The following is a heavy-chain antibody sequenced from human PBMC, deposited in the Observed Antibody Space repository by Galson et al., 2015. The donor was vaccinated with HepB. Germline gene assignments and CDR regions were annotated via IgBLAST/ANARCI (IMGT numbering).Heavy chain of an antibody. Sequence: SVKVSCKASGYTFTSYAMHWVRQAPGQRLEWMGWINAGNGNTKYSQKFQGRVTITRDTSASTAYMELSSLRSEDTAVYYCARGIGRWLQAAFDYWGQGTLVTVSS. J-gene: IGHJ4*02. CDR1: GYTFTSYA. V-gene: IGHV1-3*01. CDR2: INAGNGNT. D-gene: IGHD5-24*01. CDR3: ARGIGRWLQAAFDY.